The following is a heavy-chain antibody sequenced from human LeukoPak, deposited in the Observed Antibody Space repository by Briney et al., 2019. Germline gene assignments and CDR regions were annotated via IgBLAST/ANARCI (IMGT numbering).Heavy chain of an antibody. CDR3: ARPGGSGYLDY. CDR2: INHSGST. Sequence: SETLSLTCAVYGGSFSGYYWSWIRQPPGKGLEWIGEINHSGSTNYNPSLTSRVTISVDTSKKQLSLKLSAGTAADTAVYYCARPGGSGYLDYWGQGTLVAVSS. CDR1: GGSFSGYY. V-gene: IGHV4-34*01. D-gene: IGHD3-3*01. J-gene: IGHJ4*02.